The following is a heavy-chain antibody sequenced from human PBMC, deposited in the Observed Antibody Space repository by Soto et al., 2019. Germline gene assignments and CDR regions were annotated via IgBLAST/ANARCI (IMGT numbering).Heavy chain of an antibody. D-gene: IGHD3-22*01. CDR2: ISYDGSNK. CDR3: ARTYYDSSGYNYGMDV. Sequence: QVQLVESGGGVVQPGRSLRLSCAASGFTFSSYGMHWVRQAPGKGLEWVAVISYDGSNKYYADSVKGRFTISRDNSKNTLYLQMNSLRAEDTAVYYCARTYYDSSGYNYGMDVWGQGTTVTVSS. CDR1: GFTFSSYG. V-gene: IGHV3-30*03. J-gene: IGHJ6*02.